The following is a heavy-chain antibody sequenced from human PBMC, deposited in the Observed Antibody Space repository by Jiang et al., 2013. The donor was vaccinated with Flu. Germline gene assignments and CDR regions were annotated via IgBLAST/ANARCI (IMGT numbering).Heavy chain of an antibody. V-gene: IGHV4-61*01. J-gene: IGHJ6*02. CDR1: GDSVSSGYYY. Sequence: GSGLVKPSETLSLTCTVSGDSVSSGYYYWSWIRQPPGKGLEWIGYVYYSGSINYNPSLKSRVTISVDTSKSQFSLNLSSVTAADTSVYYCARSHLSGYQSAWGQGTTVTVSS. D-gene: IGHD6-13*01. CDR3: ARSHLSGYQSA. CDR2: VYYSGSI.